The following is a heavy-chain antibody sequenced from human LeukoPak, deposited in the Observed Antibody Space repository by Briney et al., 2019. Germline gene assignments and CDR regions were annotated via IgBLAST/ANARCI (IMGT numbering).Heavy chain of an antibody. V-gene: IGHV3-15*01. CDR3: TTDHVWFGELSSPRIFDY. CDR2: IKSKTDGGTT. CDR1: GFTASSNY. D-gene: IGHD3-10*01. Sequence: GGSLRLSCAASGFTASSNYMSWVRQAPGKGLEWVGRIKSKTDGGTTDYAAPVKGRFTISRDDSKNTLYLQMNSLKTEDTAVYYCTTDHVWFGELSSPRIFDYWGQGTLVTVSS. J-gene: IGHJ4*02.